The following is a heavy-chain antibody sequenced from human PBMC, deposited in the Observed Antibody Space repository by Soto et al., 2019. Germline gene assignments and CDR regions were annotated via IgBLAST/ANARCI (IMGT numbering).Heavy chain of an antibody. CDR2: TYYRSRWFH. CDR1: GDSVSSDITS. Sequence: SQTLSLTCAISGDSVSSDITSWNWIRQSPSRGLEWLGKTYYRSRWFHDYADSVKSRITINADTSKNQLSLELKSMTPEDTAVYYCARGNALNVWGQGTLVTVSS. V-gene: IGHV6-1*01. CDR3: ARGNALNV. J-gene: IGHJ3*01.